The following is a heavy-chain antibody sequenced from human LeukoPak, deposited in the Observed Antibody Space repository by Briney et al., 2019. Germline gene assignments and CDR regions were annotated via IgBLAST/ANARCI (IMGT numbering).Heavy chain of an antibody. J-gene: IGHJ3*02. CDR2: ISPNSGGT. CDR3: ARFLDRGDFNPYDAFHI. Sequence: ASVKVSCKASGYTFTGYYLHWVRQAPGQGLEWMGWISPNSGGTNYAQKFQGRVTMTRDTSISTAYMELSRLRSDETAVYYCARFLDRGDFNPYDAFHIWGQGTMVTV. V-gene: IGHV1-2*02. CDR1: GYTFTGYY. D-gene: IGHD3-3*01.